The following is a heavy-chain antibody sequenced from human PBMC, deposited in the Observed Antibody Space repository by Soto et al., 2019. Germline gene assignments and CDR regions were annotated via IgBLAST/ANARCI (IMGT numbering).Heavy chain of an antibody. Sequence: SVKVSCKASGGTFSSYAISWVRQAPGQGLEWMGGIIPIFGTANYAQKFQGRVTITADKSTSTAYMELSSLRSEDTAVYYCARDTVTTRWFDPWGQGTLVTVSS. CDR3: ARDTVTTRWFDP. CDR2: IIPIFGTA. CDR1: GGTFSSYA. D-gene: IGHD4-4*01. J-gene: IGHJ5*02. V-gene: IGHV1-69*06.